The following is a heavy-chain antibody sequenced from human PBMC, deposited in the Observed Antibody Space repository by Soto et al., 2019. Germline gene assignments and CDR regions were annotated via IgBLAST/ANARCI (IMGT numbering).Heavy chain of an antibody. J-gene: IGHJ4*02. CDR3: ARGPWGYYQFDY. Sequence: PSETLSLTCTVSGVSISSGGYYWSWIRQHPGKGLEWIGYIYYSGSTYYNPSLKSRVTISVDTSKNQFSLKLSSVTAADTAVYYCARGPWGYYQFDYWGQGTLVTVSS. V-gene: IGHV4-31*03. D-gene: IGHD3-16*01. CDR2: IYYSGST. CDR1: GVSISSGGYY.